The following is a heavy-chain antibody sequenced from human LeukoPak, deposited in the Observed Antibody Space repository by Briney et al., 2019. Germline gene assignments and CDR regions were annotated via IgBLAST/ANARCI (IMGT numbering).Heavy chain of an antibody. J-gene: IGHJ4*02. Sequence: PGGSLRLSCAASGFTFSTYWMHWVRQAPGAGLVWVSLINSDGSSTNYADSVKGRFTISRDNAKNTLYLQMNSLRAEDTAVYYCARGRLTSSWYYFDYWGQGTLVTVSS. CDR3: ARGRLTSSWYYFDY. V-gene: IGHV3-74*01. CDR1: GFTFSTYW. D-gene: IGHD6-19*01. CDR2: INSDGSST.